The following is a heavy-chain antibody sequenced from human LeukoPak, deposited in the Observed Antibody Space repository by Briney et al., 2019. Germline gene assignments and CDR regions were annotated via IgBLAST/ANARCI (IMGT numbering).Heavy chain of an antibody. CDR1: GFTVSGNY. CDR2: IYSGGTT. J-gene: IGHJ4*02. Sequence: GGSLRLSCAASGFTVSGNYMSWVRQFPGKGLEWVSVIYSGGTTNYADSVKGRFTISRDYSKNTLYLQMNSLRPEDTAVYYCATRFSEQSWGQGTLVTVYS. D-gene: IGHD3-3*01. V-gene: IGHV3-66*02. CDR3: ATRFSEQS.